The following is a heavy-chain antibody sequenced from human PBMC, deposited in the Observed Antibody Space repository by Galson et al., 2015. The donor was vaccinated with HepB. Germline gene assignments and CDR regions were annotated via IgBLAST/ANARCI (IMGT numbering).Heavy chain of an antibody. CDR1: GGSFSGYY. D-gene: IGHD1-26*01. V-gene: IGHV4-34*01. J-gene: IGHJ5*02. CDR3: ARFSWGPEGGSYYEVWFDP. CDR2: INHSGST. Sequence: ETLSLTCTVYGGSFSGYYWSWIRLPPGKGLEWIGEINHSGSTNYNPSLKSRVTISVDTSKNQFSLKLSSVTTADTAVYYCARFSWGPEGGSYYEVWFDPWGQGTLVTVSS.